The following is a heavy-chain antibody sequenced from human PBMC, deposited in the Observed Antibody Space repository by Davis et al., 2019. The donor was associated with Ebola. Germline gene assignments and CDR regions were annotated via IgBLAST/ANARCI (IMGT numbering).Heavy chain of an antibody. Sequence: PSETLSLTCTVPGGSISSSSYYWGWIRQPPGKGLEWIGNIHHSGNMYYNPSLKSRVTMSIDTSKDQLSLKLRSVTVADTAVYYCARLTTVEMATVQAREFYYWGQGTLVTVSS. D-gene: IGHD5-24*01. CDR2: IHHSGNM. J-gene: IGHJ4*02. CDR1: GGSISSSSYY. CDR3: ARLTTVEMATVQAREFYY. V-gene: IGHV4-39*01.